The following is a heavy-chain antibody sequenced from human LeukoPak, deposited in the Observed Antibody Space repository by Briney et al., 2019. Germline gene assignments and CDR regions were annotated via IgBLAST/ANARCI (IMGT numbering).Heavy chain of an antibody. J-gene: IGHJ3*02. Sequence: PGGSLTLSFSASGFTVSSNYISWVPQTPGKRLEWVSVIYSAGTTYYADSVKGRFTISRDNSKNTLYLQMNSLRVEDTAVYYCASQSTPVLPFDIWGQGTMVTVSS. V-gene: IGHV3-66*04. CDR1: GFTVSSNY. CDR2: IYSAGTT. CDR3: ASQSTPVLPFDI.